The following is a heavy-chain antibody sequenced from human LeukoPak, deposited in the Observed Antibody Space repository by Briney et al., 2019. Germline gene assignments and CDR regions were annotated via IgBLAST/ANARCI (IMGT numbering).Heavy chain of an antibody. CDR1: GDSINSGGFY. J-gene: IGHJ4*02. D-gene: IGHD6-13*01. Sequence: SQTLSLTCTVSGDSINSGGFYWSWIRQPPGKGMEWIGRIYHSGNSYYNTSLKSRVTISVDTSKNQFSLKLSSVTAADTAVYYCARSSSWSYFDYWGQGTLVTVSS. V-gene: IGHV4-30-2*02. CDR3: ARSSSWSYFDY. CDR2: IYHSGNS.